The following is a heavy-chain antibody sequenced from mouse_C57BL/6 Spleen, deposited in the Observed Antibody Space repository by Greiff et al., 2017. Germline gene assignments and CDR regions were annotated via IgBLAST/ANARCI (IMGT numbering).Heavy chain of an antibody. CDR2: IDPENGDT. CDR3: TTGYDSPWFAY. CDR1: GFNIKDDY. J-gene: IGHJ3*01. Sequence: VQLQQSGAELVRPGASVKLSCTASGFNIKDDYMHWVKQRPEQGLEWIGWIDPENGDTEYASKFQGKATITADTSSNTAYLQLSSLTSEDTAVYYGTTGYDSPWFAYWGQGTLVTVSA. D-gene: IGHD2-4*01. V-gene: IGHV14-4*01.